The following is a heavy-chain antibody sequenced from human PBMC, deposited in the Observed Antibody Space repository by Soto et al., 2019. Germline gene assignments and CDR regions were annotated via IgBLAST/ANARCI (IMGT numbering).Heavy chain of an antibody. CDR2: IYYSGST. CDR3: ARDSYGDYYDY. Sequence: SETLSLTCTVSGGSISSYYWSWIRQPPGKGLEWIGYIYYSGSTNYNPSLKSRVTISVDTSKNQFSLKLSSVTAADTAVYYCARDSYGDYYDYWGQGTLVTVSS. J-gene: IGHJ4*02. CDR1: GGSISSYY. D-gene: IGHD4-17*01. V-gene: IGHV4-59*01.